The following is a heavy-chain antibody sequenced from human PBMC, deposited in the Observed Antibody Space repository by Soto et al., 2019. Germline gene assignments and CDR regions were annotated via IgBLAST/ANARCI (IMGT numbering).Heavy chain of an antibody. Sequence: QVQLVQSGAEVKKPGSSVKVSCKASGGTFSSYAISWVRQAPGQGLQWMGGIIPIVGTANYEQKFQARVTSTADESTSTAYVELSSLRPEDTDVYYCARGGYSSGWYYGYCGQGTLVTVSS. D-gene: IGHD6-19*01. CDR3: ARGGYSSGWYYGY. V-gene: IGHV1-69*01. J-gene: IGHJ4*02. CDR2: IIPIVGTA. CDR1: GGTFSSYA.